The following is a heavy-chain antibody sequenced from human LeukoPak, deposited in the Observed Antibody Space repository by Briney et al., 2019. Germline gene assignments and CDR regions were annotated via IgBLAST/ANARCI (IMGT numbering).Heavy chain of an antibody. V-gene: IGHV4-34*01. CDR1: GGSFSGYY. CDR3: AREGVSSWYVVSPHLKYYFDY. Sequence: SETLSLTCAVYGGSFSGYYWSWIRQPPGKGLEWIGEINHSGSTNYNPSLKSRVTISVDTSKNQFSLKLSSVTAADTAVYYCAREGVSSWYVVSPHLKYYFDYWGQGTLVTVSS. CDR2: INHSGST. D-gene: IGHD6-13*01. J-gene: IGHJ4*02.